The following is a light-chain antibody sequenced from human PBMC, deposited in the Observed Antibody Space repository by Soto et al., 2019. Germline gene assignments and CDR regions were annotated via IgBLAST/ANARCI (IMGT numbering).Light chain of an antibody. V-gene: IGLV1-47*01. CDR1: SSNIGSNY. CDR3: AAWDDRLSGNV. Sequence: QSVLTQPPSASGTPGHRVTISCSGSSSNIGSNYVYWYQQLPGTAPKLLIYRNNQRPSGIPDRFSGSKSGTSASLAISGLRSEDEADYYCAAWDDRLSGNVFGTGTKVTVL. J-gene: IGLJ1*01. CDR2: RNN.